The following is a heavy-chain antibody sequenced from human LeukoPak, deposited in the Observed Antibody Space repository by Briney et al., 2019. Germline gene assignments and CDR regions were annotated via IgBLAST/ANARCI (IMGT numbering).Heavy chain of an antibody. J-gene: IGHJ4*02. V-gene: IGHV3-11*04. Sequence: PGGSLRLSCAASGFTFSDYYMSRIRQAPGKGLEWVSYISSSGSTIYYADSVKGRFTISRDNAKNSLYLQMNSLRAEDTAVYYCAREEQDYYDSSGYYGYWGQGTLVTVSS. CDR1: GFTFSDYY. CDR3: AREEQDYYDSSGYYGY. D-gene: IGHD3-22*01. CDR2: ISSSGSTI.